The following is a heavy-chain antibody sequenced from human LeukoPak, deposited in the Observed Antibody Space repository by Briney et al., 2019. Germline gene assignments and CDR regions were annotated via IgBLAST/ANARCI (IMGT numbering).Heavy chain of an antibody. CDR1: GGSISSYY. Sequence: SETLSLTCTVSGGSISSYYWSWIRQPAGKGLEWIGRIYTSGSTNYNPSLKSRVTMSVDTSKNQFSLKLSSVTAADTAVYYCAREDAGVTATLYYFDYWGQGTLVTVSS. CDR3: AREDAGVTATLYYFDY. CDR2: IYTSGST. V-gene: IGHV4-4*07. J-gene: IGHJ4*02. D-gene: IGHD2-21*02.